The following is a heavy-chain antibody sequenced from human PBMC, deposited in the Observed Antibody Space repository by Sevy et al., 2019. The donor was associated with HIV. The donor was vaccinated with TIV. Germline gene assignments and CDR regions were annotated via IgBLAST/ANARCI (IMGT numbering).Heavy chain of an antibody. CDR2: ISGSGGST. D-gene: IGHD2-21*02. CDR3: AKPYVVVTAIEAFDI. V-gene: IGHV3-23*01. J-gene: IGHJ3*02. Sequence: GGSLRLSCAASGFTFSSYAMSWVRQAPGKGLEWVSAISGSGGSTYYADSVKGRFTISRDNSKNTLYLQMNSLRAEDTAVYYSAKPYVVVTAIEAFDIWGQGTMVTVSS. CDR1: GFTFSSYA.